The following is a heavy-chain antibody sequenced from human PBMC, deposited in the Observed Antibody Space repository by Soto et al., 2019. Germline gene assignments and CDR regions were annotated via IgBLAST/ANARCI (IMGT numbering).Heavy chain of an antibody. Sequence: SETLSLTCAVSGGSISSGGYYWSWIRQHPGKGLEWIGYIYYSGSTYYNPSLKSRVTIPVDTSKNQFSLKLSSVTAADTAVYYCARETDDTAHWGQGTLVTVSS. CDR2: IYYSGST. CDR1: GGSISSGGYY. D-gene: IGHD5-18*01. V-gene: IGHV4-31*11. CDR3: ARETDDTAH. J-gene: IGHJ4*02.